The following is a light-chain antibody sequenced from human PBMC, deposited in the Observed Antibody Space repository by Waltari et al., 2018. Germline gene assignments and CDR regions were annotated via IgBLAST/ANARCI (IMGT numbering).Light chain of an antibody. CDR3: QQANDFPYT. Sequence: DIQMTQSPSSVSASVGDRVTITCRASQDSSSWLAWYQQKPGKAPNLLIYAASSLQSGVPSRFSGSGSGTDFSLTISSLQPEDFATYYCQQANDFPYTFGQGTKLEIK. V-gene: IGKV1-12*01. CDR2: AAS. J-gene: IGKJ2*01. CDR1: QDSSSW.